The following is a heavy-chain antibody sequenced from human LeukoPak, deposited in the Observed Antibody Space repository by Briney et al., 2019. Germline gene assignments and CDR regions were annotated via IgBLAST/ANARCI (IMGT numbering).Heavy chain of an antibody. D-gene: IGHD2-15*01. J-gene: IGHJ4*02. CDR1: GFTFSSYA. CDR2: ICGDDDST. CDR3: AKHGSYTCYSGADY. V-gene: IGHV3-23*01. Sequence: PGGSLRLSCAASGFTFSSYAMRWVRQAPGKGLEWVSAICGDDDSTYYADSVKGRFTISRDNSKNTLYLQMNSLRVEDTAVYYCAKHGSYTCYSGADYWGQGTLVTVSS.